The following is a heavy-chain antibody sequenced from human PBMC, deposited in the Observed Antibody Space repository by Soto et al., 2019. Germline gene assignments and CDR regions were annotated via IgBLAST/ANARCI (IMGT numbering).Heavy chain of an antibody. CDR2: ISQSGST. Sequence: VQLQQWGAGLLKPSETLSLTCAVYGASLSGYDWSWVRQPPGKGLQWIGEISQSGSTNYDPSLKSRVTISMDTSKNQFSLRLRSVTAADTATYYCERDPNANAFDIWGRGTMVTVSS. V-gene: IGHV4-34*02. J-gene: IGHJ3*02. CDR3: ERDPNANAFDI. CDR1: GASLSGYD.